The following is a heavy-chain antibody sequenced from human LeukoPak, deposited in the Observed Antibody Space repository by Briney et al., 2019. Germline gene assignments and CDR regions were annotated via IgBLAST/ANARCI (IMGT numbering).Heavy chain of an antibody. Sequence: SETQSLTCTVSGGSISSYYWSWIRQPPGKGLEWIGYIYYSGSTNYNPSLKSRVTISVDTSKNQFSLKLSSVTAADTAVYYCARVDSSGWLFDYWGQGTLVTVSS. V-gene: IGHV4-59*01. CDR1: GGSISSYY. D-gene: IGHD6-19*01. J-gene: IGHJ4*02. CDR2: IYYSGST. CDR3: ARVDSSGWLFDY.